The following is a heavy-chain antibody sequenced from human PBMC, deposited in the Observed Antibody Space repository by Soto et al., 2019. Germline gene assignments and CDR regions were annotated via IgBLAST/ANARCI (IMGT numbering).Heavy chain of an antibody. J-gene: IGHJ6*03. Sequence: QVQLLQSGSEVKKPGSSVKVSCRASGGSLSSYPVTWVRQAPGQGLEWMGRIIPIVGLTNYAQKFQGRVTITADKSTSTAYMELSRLRSDYTAVYYCARPTGGHDAGGNYMDVWGKGTTVIVSS. D-gene: IGHD2-8*02. V-gene: IGHV1-69*02. CDR1: GGSLSSYP. CDR2: IIPIVGLT. CDR3: ARPTGGHDAGGNYMDV.